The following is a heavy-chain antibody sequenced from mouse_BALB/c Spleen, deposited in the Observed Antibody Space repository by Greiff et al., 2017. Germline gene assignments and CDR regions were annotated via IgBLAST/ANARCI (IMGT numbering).Heavy chain of an antibody. V-gene: IGHV14-4*02. CDR3: NAEYGNYDAMDY. J-gene: IGHJ4*01. CDR2: IDPENGDT. Sequence: EVQLQQSGAELVRPGASVKLSCTASGFNIKDYYMHWVKQRPEQGLEWIGWIDPENGDTEYAPKFQGKATMTADTSSNTAYLQLSSLTSEDTAVYYCNAEYGNYDAMDYWGQGTSVTVSS. CDR1: GFNIKDYY. D-gene: IGHD2-10*02.